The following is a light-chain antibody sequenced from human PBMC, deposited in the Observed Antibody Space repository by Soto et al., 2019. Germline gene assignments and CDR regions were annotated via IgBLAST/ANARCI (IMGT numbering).Light chain of an antibody. J-gene: IGKJ2*01. V-gene: IGKV3-15*01. Sequence: EIVMTQSPATLSVSPGERATLSCRASQSVSSNLAWYQQKPRQAPRLLIYGASTRATGIPARFSGSGSGTEFTLTITSLQSEDFASYYCQQYSNWPPEYTFGQGTKLEIK. CDR2: GAS. CDR3: QQYSNWPPEYT. CDR1: QSVSSN.